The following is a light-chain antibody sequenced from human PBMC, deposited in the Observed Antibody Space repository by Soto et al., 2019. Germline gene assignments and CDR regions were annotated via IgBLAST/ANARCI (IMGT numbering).Light chain of an antibody. J-gene: IGLJ2*01. CDR3: AAWDDTLNGLV. CDR2: RAS. CDR1: SSNFGSNY. V-gene: IGLV1-47*01. Sequence: QSVLTQPPSASGTPGQRVTISCSGSSSNFGSNYVYWYQQVPGTAPRLLMYRASQRPSGVPDRFSGSKSGTSASLAISGLRSEDEADYYCAAWDDTLNGLVFGGGTKLTVL.